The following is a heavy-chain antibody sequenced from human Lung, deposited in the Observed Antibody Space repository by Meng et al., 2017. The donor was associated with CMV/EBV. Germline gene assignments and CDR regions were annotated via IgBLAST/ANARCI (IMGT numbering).Heavy chain of an antibody. D-gene: IGHD6-19*01. CDR3: ARLAGGSGSEG. J-gene: IGHJ4*02. CDR1: GFTFSSYA. V-gene: IGHV3-30-3*01. CDR2: ISYDGSNK. Sequence: SXAASGFTFSSYAMHWVRQAPGKGLEWVAVISYDGSNKYYADSVKGRFTISRDNSKNTLYLQMNSLRAEDTAVYYCARLAGGSGSEGWGQGTLVTVAS.